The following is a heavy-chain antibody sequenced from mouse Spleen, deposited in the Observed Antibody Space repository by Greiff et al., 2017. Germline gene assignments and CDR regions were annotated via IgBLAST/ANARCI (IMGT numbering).Heavy chain of an antibody. D-gene: IGHD2-3*01. Sequence: EVQRVESGGGLVKPGGSLKLSCAASGFTFSSYAMSWVRQTPEKRLEWVATISDGGSYTYYPDNVKGRFTISRDNAKNNLYLQMSHLKSEDTAMYYCARDPFYDGHDRYAMDYWGQGTSVTVSS. V-gene: IGHV5-4*01. CDR2: ISDGGSYT. J-gene: IGHJ4*01. CDR1: GFTFSSYA. CDR3: ARDPFYDGHDRYAMDY.